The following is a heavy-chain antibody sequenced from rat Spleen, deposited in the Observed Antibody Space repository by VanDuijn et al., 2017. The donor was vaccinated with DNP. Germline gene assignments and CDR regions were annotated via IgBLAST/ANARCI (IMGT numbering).Heavy chain of an antibody. D-gene: IGHD4-6*01. J-gene: IGHJ2*01. CDR1: GFTFSDYY. V-gene: IGHV5-22*01. CDR3: ARWADYFDY. Sequence: EVQLLESGGGLVQPGRSLKLSCEASGFTFSDYYMTWVRQGPTRGLEWVAYITYDGGSTYYGDSVKGRSTISRDNAKRTLYLQINSLRSEDMATYYCARWADYFDYWGQGVMVTVSS. CDR2: ITYDGGST.